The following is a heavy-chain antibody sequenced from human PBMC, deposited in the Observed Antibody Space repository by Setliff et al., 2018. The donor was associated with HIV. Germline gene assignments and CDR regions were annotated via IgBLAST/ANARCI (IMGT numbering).Heavy chain of an antibody. CDR2: IYYSGST. D-gene: IGHD2-2*01. CDR1: GDSTSSSSSY. Sequence: SETLSLTCTVSGDSTSSSSSYWGWIRQPPGKGLEWIGSIYYSGSTYYNPSLKSRVTISVDTSKNQFSLKLNSVTAADTAVYYCARTLAYHAFDIWGQGTMVTVS. J-gene: IGHJ3*02. V-gene: IGHV4-39*01. CDR3: ARTLAYHAFDI.